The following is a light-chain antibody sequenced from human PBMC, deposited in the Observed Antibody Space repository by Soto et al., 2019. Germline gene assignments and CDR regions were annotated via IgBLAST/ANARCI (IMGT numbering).Light chain of an antibody. J-gene: IGKJ1*01. CDR1: QSIGDS. V-gene: IGKV1-5*01. CDR2: DVS. CDR3: QQYNGYSRT. Sequence: DIQMTQSPSTLSASVGDRVTITCRASQSIGDSLAWYQQKPGKAPYLLISDVSSLERGVPSRFSGSGSGTEFTLTISSMQPDDFEPFYCQQYNGYSRTFGQGTKVDIK.